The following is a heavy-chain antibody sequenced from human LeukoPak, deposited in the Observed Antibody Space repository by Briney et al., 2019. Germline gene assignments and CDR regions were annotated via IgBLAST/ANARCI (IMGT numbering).Heavy chain of an antibody. J-gene: IGHJ5*02. D-gene: IGHD1-14*01. Sequence: SQTLSLTCTVSGGSISSGDYYWSWIRQPPGKGLEWIGYIYYSGSTNYNPSLKSRVTISVDTSKNQFSLKLSSVTAADTAVYYCARRPHRVGWFDLWGQGTLVTVSS. CDR1: GGSISSGDYY. CDR3: ARRPHRVGWFDL. V-gene: IGHV4-61*08. CDR2: IYYSGST.